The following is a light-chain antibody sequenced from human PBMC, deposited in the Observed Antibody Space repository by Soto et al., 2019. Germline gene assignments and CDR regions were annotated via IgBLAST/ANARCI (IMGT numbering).Light chain of an antibody. Sequence: EIVMTQSPDTLSVSPGERATLSCRASQNIRSNLAWYQQKPGQAPSLLMYRASTRATGVPARFSGSESETDFTLTISSLQSEDFAVYYCQHYNTWPQVSFGQGTRLEIK. CDR2: RAS. V-gene: IGKV3-15*01. CDR1: QNIRSN. J-gene: IGKJ5*01. CDR3: QHYNTWPQVS.